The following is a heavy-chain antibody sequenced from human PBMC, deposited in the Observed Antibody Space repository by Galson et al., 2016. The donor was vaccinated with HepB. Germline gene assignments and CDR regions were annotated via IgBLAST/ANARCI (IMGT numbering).Heavy chain of an antibody. CDR2: IYHSGDT. D-gene: IGHD2-8*02. Sequence: QSPGQGLEWIGEIYHSGDTNYNPSLKSRATISVDTSRNQFSLSLSSVTAADTAVYYCARDCTGGTCKFAGYDAFDIWGQGTTVTVSS. V-gene: IGHV4-4*02. J-gene: IGHJ3*02. CDR3: ARDCTGGTCKFAGYDAFDI.